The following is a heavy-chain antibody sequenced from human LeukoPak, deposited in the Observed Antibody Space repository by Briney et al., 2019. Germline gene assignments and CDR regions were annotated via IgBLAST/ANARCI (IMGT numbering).Heavy chain of an antibody. V-gene: IGHV4-59*01. J-gene: IGHJ5*02. Sequence: SETLSLACTVSGGSISSYYWSWIRQPPGKGLEWIGYIYYSGSTNYNPSLKSRVTVSVDTSKNQFSLKLSSVTAADTAVYYCARDGDYYDSSGYSWFDPWGQGTLVTVSS. CDR1: GGSISSYY. D-gene: IGHD3-22*01. CDR2: IYYSGST. CDR3: ARDGDYYDSSGYSWFDP.